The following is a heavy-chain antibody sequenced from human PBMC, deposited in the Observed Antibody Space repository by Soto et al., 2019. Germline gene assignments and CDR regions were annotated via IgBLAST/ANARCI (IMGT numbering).Heavy chain of an antibody. J-gene: IGHJ4*02. CDR1: GYSFSDYA. CDR2: INIGSGTT. CDR3: ARYYYARAHYDANFDE. D-gene: IGHD3-10*02. Sequence: ASVKVSCKTSGYSFSDYAIHWVRQAPGQGLEWMGWINIGSGTTKYSQRFQGRLTITTDTSASAAYMEMRSLRSEDTATYYCARYYYARAHYDANFDEWGQGNLVSV. V-gene: IGHV1-3*04.